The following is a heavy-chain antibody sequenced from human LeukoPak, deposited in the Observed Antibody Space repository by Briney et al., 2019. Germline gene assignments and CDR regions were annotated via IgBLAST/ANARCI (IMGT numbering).Heavy chain of an antibody. CDR1: GFTFSSYA. CDR2: VSHDGRIE. V-gene: IGHV3-33*06. CDR3: AKDRDSGWPRMDV. D-gene: IGHD6-25*01. J-gene: IGHJ6*02. Sequence: PGGSLRLSCAASGFTFSSYAMHWVRQAPGKGLEWVSAVSHDGRIEYYADSVKGRFTISRDDSKSTLYLQLNSLRVEDTGIYYCAKDRDSGWPRMDVWGQGTTVTVSS.